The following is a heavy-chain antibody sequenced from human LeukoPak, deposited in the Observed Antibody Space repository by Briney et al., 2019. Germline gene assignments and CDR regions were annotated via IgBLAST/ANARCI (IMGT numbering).Heavy chain of an antibody. Sequence: PSGTLSLTCTVSGGSISSYYWSWIRQPPGKGLEWIGYIYYSGSTNYNPSLKSRVTISVDTSKNQFSLKLSSVTAADTAVYYCARDQGYYYYYGMDVWGQGTTVTVSS. CDR1: GGSISSYY. V-gene: IGHV4-59*01. J-gene: IGHJ6*02. CDR2: IYYSGST. CDR3: ARDQGYYYYYGMDV.